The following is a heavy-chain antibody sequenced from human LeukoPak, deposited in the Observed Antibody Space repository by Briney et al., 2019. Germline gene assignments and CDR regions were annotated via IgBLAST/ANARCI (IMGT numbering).Heavy chain of an antibody. CDR2: IYYSGST. CDR1: GGSISSYY. V-gene: IGHV4-59*01. Sequence: SETLSLTCTVSGGSISSYYWSWIRQPPGKGLEWIGYIYYSGSTNYNPSLKSRVTISVDTSKNQFSLKLSSVTAADTAVYYCARGLYYYDSSGHAYVYWGQGTLVTVSS. J-gene: IGHJ4*02. D-gene: IGHD3-22*01. CDR3: ARGLYYYDSSGHAYVY.